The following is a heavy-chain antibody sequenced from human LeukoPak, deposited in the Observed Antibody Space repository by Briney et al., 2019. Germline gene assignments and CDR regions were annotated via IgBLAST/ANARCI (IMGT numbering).Heavy chain of an antibody. V-gene: IGHV4-30-4*01. CDR2: IYYSGST. CDR1: GGSISSNDYY. Sequence: PSETLSLTCTVSGGSISSNDYYWSWIRQPPGKGLEWIGYIYYSGSTYYNPSLKSRVTISVDTSKNQFSLKLSSVTAADTAVYYCARRYYYGSGSYSLDYWGQGTLVTVSS. CDR3: ARRYYYGSGSYSLDY. D-gene: IGHD3-10*01. J-gene: IGHJ4*02.